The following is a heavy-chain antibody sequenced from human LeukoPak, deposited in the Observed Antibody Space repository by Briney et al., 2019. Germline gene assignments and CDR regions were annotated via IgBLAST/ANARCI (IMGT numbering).Heavy chain of an antibody. J-gene: IGHJ4*02. D-gene: IGHD6-13*01. CDR1: GGSISSYY. Sequence: KTSETLSLTCTVSGGSISSYYWSWIRQPPGKGLEWIGYIYYSGSTNYNPPLKSRVTISVDTSKNQFSLKLSSVTAADTAVYYCARGGYTFSLDYWGQGTLVTVSS. CDR3: ARGGYTFSLDY. CDR2: IYYSGST. V-gene: IGHV4-59*08.